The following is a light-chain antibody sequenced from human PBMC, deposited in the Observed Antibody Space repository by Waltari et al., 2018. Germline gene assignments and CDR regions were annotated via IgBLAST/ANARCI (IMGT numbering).Light chain of an antibody. CDR3: QSAANSVTFDVV. Sequence: SNELTQPPSVSVSPGQTARITCSGDALPKQYAYWFQQKPGQAPLMLIYKDNARPSGIPERFSASSSGTTVTLTISGVQAEDEADYYCQSAANSVTFDVVFGGGTKLTVL. CDR1: ALPKQY. J-gene: IGLJ2*01. CDR2: KDN. V-gene: IGLV3-25*03.